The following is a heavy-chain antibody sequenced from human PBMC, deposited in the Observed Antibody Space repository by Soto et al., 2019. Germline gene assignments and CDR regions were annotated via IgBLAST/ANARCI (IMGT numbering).Heavy chain of an antibody. D-gene: IGHD3-10*01. Sequence: LETLSVKCSVGGGSSSSYYWSWIRQPPGKGLEWIGYIYYSGSTNYNPSLKSRVTISVDTSKNQFSLKLSSVTAADTAVYYCARHAGTELIDYWGQGTLVTVSS. J-gene: IGHJ4*02. V-gene: IGHV4-59*08. CDR2: IYYSGST. CDR3: ARHAGTELIDY. CDR1: GGSSSSYY.